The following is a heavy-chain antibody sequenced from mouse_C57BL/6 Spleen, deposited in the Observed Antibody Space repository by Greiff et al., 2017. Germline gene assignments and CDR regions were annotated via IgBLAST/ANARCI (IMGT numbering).Heavy chain of an antibody. CDR2: IYPGDGDT. V-gene: IGHV1-80*01. J-gene: IGHJ1*03. CDR3: ARRKMALGSSSWYFDV. Sequence: QVHVKQSGAELVKPGASVKISCKASGYAFSSYWMNWVKQRPGKGLEWIGQIYPGDGDTNYNGKFKGKATLTADKSSSTAYMQLSSLTSDDSAVYFCARRKMALGSSSWYFDVWGTGTTVTVSS. D-gene: IGHD1-1*01. CDR1: GYAFSSYW.